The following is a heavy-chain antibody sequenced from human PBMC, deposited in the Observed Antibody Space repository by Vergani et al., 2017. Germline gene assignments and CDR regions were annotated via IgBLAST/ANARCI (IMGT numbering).Heavy chain of an antibody. Sequence: QVQLQQWGAGLLKPSETLSLTCAVYGWSFSGYYWSWIRPPPGKGLEWIGEINHSGSTNYNPSLKSRVTISVDTSQNQFSLKLSSVTAADTAVYYCARGLSGSYYVGAFDYWGQGTLVTVSS. CDR1: GWSFSGYY. D-gene: IGHD1-26*01. J-gene: IGHJ4*02. CDR2: INHSGST. CDR3: ARGLSGSYYVGAFDY. V-gene: IGHV4-34*01.